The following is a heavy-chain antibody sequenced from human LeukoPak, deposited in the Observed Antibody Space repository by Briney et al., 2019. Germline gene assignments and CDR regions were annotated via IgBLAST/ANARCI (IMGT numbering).Heavy chain of an antibody. J-gene: IGHJ4*02. D-gene: IGHD1-20*01. CDR3: ARGPSNWNDIVDY. Sequence: SETLSFTCAVSGGSISSGGYSWSWIRQPPGKGLEWIGYIYHSGSTYYNPSLKSRVTISVDTSKNQFSLQLSSVTAADTAVYYCARGPSNWNDIVDYWGQGTLVTVSS. CDR2: IYHSGST. CDR1: GGSISSGGYS. V-gene: IGHV4-30-2*02.